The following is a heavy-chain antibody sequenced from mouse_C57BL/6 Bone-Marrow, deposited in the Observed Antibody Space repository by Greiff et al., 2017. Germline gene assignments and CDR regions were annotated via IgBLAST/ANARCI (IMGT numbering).Heavy chain of an antibody. CDR1: GYTFTSYW. V-gene: IGHV1-7*01. J-gene: IGHJ2*01. D-gene: IGHD2-3*01. CDR3: AREGYDGYYPY. Sequence: QVQLQQPGAELVRPGSSVKLSCKASGYTFTSYWMHWVKQRPGQGLEWIGYINPSSGYTKYNQKFKDKATLTADKSSSTAYMQLSSLTYEDSAVYYCAREGYDGYYPYWGQGTTLTVSS. CDR2: INPSSGYT.